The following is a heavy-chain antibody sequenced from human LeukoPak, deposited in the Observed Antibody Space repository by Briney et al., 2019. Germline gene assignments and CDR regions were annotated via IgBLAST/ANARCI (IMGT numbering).Heavy chain of an antibody. J-gene: IGHJ3*01. V-gene: IGHV1-8*01. CDR2: MSPNSGKT. Sequence: RASVKVSCKTSGYSFTNYDINWVRQATGQGLEWMGWMSPNSGKTGYAQKFQGRVTMTKNTSMSTAYMELSSLTSEDTAVYYCARGRESSKLTSGFQSFDWLSDSFDLWGQGTIVTVSS. CDR1: GYSFTNYD. D-gene: IGHD3-9*01. CDR3: ARGRESSKLTSGFQSFDWLSDSFDL.